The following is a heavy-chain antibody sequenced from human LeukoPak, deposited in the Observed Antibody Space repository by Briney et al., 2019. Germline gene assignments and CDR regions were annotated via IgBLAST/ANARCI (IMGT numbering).Heavy chain of an antibody. CDR2: IYHSGST. V-gene: IGHV4-38-2*01. J-gene: IGHJ4*02. Sequence: SETLSLXCAVSGYSISSGYYWGWIRQPPGKGLEWIGSIYHSGSTYYNPSLKSRVTISVDTSKNQFSLKLSSVTAADTAVYYCARLSSSGFFWGQGTLVTVSS. CDR1: GYSISSGYY. CDR3: ARLSSSGFF. D-gene: IGHD3-22*01.